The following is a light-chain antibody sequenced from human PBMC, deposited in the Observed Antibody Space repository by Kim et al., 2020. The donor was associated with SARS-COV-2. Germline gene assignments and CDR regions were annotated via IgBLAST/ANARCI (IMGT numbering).Light chain of an antibody. CDR2: DAS. J-gene: IGKJ4*01. CDR1: QGISSG. V-gene: IGKV1D-13*01. Sequence: AAVGDRVTITCRARQGISSGLAWYQQKPGKAPKLLIYDASSLESGVPSRFSGSGSGTDFTLTISSLRPEDFATYYCQQFNNHPLTFGGGTKVDIK. CDR3: QQFNNHPLT.